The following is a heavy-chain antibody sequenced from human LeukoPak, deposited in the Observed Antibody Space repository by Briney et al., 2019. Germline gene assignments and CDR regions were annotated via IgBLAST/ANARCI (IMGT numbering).Heavy chain of an antibody. CDR1: SGSISNYY. D-gene: IGHD3-10*01. CDR2: IYYSGTT. CDR3: ARGALTMVRGDSPYNWFDP. Sequence: SETLSLTCTVSSGSISNYYWSWIRQPPGKGLEWIGYIYYSGTTNYNPSLNSRVNISVDTSKNQFSLKLTSVTAADTAVYYCARGALTMVRGDSPYNWFDPWGQGTLVTVSS. V-gene: IGHV4-59*01. J-gene: IGHJ5*02.